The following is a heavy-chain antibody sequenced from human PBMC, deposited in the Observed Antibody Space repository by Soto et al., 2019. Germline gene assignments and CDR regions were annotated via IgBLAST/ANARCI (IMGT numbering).Heavy chain of an antibody. CDR3: VRKVLGSTSRPEYCDFTL. Sequence: EVQLLESGGGLVQPGGSLRLSCVGSGFTFINHAMNWVRQAPGKGLEWVSGITGGGDKTFDADSVKGRFTISRDNSKNTVNLQMNSLRADDTAVYYCVRKVLGSTSRPEYCDFTLWGRGTLVTVSS. V-gene: IGHV3-23*01. J-gene: IGHJ2*01. CDR2: ITGGGDKT. D-gene: IGHD3-16*01. CDR1: GFTFINHA.